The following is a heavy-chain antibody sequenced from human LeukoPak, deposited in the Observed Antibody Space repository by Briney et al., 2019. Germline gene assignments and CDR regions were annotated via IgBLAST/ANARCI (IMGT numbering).Heavy chain of an antibody. J-gene: IGHJ3*02. CDR2: INHSGSA. CDR1: GGSFSGYY. CDR3: ARGPTYYDFWSGYYLDAFDI. D-gene: IGHD3-3*01. Sequence: PSETLSLTCAVYGGSFSGYYCSWVRQPPRKGLEWVGEINHSGSANYNPSLKSRVTISVDTSKNQFSLKLSSVTAADTAVYYCARGPTYYDFWSGYYLDAFDIWGQGRMVTVPS. V-gene: IGHV4-34*01.